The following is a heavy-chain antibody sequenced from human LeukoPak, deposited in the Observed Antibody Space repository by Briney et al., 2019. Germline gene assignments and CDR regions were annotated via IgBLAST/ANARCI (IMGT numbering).Heavy chain of an antibody. CDR2: IKQDGSEK. J-gene: IGHJ3*02. CDR3: AREPRDIVVVPAAIGDAFDI. D-gene: IGHD2-2*02. V-gene: IGHV3-7*01. CDR1: RFTFSRYW. Sequence: GGSLRLSCAASRFTFSRYWMSWVRQAPGKGLEWVANIKQDGSEKYYVDSVKGRFTISRDNAKNSLYLQMNSLRAEDTAVYYCAREPRDIVVVPAAIGDAFDIWGQGTMVTVSS.